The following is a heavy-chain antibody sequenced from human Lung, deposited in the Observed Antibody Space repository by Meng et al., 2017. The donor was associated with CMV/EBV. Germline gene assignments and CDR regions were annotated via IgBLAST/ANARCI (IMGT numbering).Heavy chain of an antibody. CDR2: ISYDGKTYDRSNK. J-gene: IGHJ6*02. V-gene: IGHV3-30-3*01. Sequence: GGSXRLXCAASGFTFSNYAMHWVRQAPGKGLEWVAIISYDGKTYDRSNKYYADSVKGRFTISRDNSKNTLYLQMSNLRTDDTAVYYCARDRILDFWSGYPRGYYGIDVWGQGXTVTVSS. D-gene: IGHD3-3*01. CDR3: ARDRILDFWSGYPRGYYGIDV. CDR1: GFTFSNYA.